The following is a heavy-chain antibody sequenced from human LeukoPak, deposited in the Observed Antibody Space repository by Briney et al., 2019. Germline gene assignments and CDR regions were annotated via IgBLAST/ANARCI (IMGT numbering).Heavy chain of an antibody. Sequence: GGSLRLSCSASGFTFSSYAMHWVRQAPGKGLEYVSAISSNGGSTYYADSVKGRFTISRDNSKNTLYLQMSSLRAGDTAVYYCVNGYCSGGSCPSGDYWGQGTLVTVSS. CDR2: ISSNGGST. CDR3: VNGYCSGGSCPSGDY. D-gene: IGHD2-15*01. J-gene: IGHJ4*02. CDR1: GFTFSSYA. V-gene: IGHV3-64D*09.